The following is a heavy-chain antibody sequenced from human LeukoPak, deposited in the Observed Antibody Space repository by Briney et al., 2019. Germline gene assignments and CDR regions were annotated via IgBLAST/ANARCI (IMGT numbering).Heavy chain of an antibody. D-gene: IGHD6-19*01. CDR1: GFTFSSYW. CDR3: ARVSRDGWYVGAFDI. Sequence: AGGPLRLSCAASGFTFSSYWMSWVRQAPGKGLEWVANIKQDGSEKYYVDSVKGRFTTSRDNAKNSLYLQMNSLRAEDTAVYYCARVSRDGWYVGAFDIWGQGTMVTVSS. J-gene: IGHJ3*02. V-gene: IGHV3-7*01. CDR2: IKQDGSEK.